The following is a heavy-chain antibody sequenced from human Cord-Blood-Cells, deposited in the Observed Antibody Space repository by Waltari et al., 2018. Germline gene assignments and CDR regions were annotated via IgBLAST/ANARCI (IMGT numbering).Heavy chain of an antibody. Sequence: VQLVASWGGLVKPGASLRLPCAASGFTFRHAWITWVRQAPGAGTEWVGRIKSKTDGGTTDYAAPVKGRFTISRDDSKNTLYLQMNSLKTEDTAVYYCTTDVVDCSGGSCYYFDYWGQGTLVTVSS. CDR3: TTDVVDCSGGSCYYFDY. CDR1: GFTFRHAW. CDR2: IKSKTDGGTT. J-gene: IGHJ4*02. V-gene: IGHV3-15*01. D-gene: IGHD2-15*01.